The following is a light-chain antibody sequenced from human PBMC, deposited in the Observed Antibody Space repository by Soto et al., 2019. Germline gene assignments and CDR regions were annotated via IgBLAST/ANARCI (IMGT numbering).Light chain of an antibody. CDR2: EVS. J-gene: IGLJ1*01. CDR3: SSYTSSNTGV. CDR1: SSDVGGYNY. Sequence: QSVLTQPASVSGCPGQSITISCTGTSSDVGGYNYVSWYQQHPGKAPKLMIYEVSNRPSGVSNRFSGSKSGNTASLTISGLQAEDEADYYCSSYTSSNTGVFGTGTKVTVL. V-gene: IGLV2-14*01.